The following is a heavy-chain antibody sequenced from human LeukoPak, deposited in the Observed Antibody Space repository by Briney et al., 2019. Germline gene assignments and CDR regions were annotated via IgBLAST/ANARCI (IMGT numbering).Heavy chain of an antibody. CDR1: GGSISSSSVY. J-gene: IGHJ4*02. V-gene: IGHV4-39*07. D-gene: IGHD2-21*02. CDR3: ARGREHIVVVTATHFYY. CDR2: INHSGST. Sequence: PSETLSLTCTVSGGSISSSSVYWGWIRQPPGKGLEWIGEINHSGSTNYNPSLKSRVTISVDTSKNQFSLKLSSVTAADTAVYYCARGREHIVVVTATHFYYWGRGTLVTVSS.